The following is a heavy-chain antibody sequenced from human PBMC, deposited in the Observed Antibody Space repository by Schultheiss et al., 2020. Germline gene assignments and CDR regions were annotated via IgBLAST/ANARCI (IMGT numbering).Heavy chain of an antibody. J-gene: IGHJ4*02. CDR1: GFTFSSYW. CDR3: AKANTVTTVAFDY. D-gene: IGHD4-17*01. CDR2: IKQDGSEK. Sequence: GGSLRLSCAASGFTFSSYWMSWVRQAPGKGLEWVANIKQDGSEKYYVDSVKGRFTISRDNAKNSLYLQMNSLRAEDTAVYYCAKANTVTTVAFDYWGQGTLVTVSS. V-gene: IGHV3-7*03.